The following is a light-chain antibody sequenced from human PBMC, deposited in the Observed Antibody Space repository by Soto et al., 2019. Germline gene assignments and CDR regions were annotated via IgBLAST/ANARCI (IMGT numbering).Light chain of an antibody. J-gene: IGKJ2*03. CDR3: QQYHTYSGS. CDR1: HTIVSW. CDR2: DAS. V-gene: IGKV1-5*01. Sequence: IQMTQSPSTLSASVGDRVTITCRASHTIVSWLAWYQQKPGRAPKLLIYDASDLESGVPSRFSGSGSGTEFTLTISGLQPDDSATYYCQQYHTYSGSFGQGTKLEIK.